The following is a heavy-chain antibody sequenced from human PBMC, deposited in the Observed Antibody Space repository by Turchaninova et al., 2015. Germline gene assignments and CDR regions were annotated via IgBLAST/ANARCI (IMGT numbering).Heavy chain of an antibody. CDR1: GFIFDSYG. CDR2: INWNSGSI. Sequence: EVHLVESGGGLVQLGTSMRLSCAASGFIFDSYGIHVVLQVPGKGLEWFSGINWNSGSIHYADSVMGRFTISRDNAKNSLYLQMNSLRAEDMALYFCARDNDRDDDGWFDSWGQGTLVTVSS. CDR3: ARDNDRDDDGWFDS. V-gene: IGHV3-9*03. D-gene: IGHD1-1*01. J-gene: IGHJ5*01.